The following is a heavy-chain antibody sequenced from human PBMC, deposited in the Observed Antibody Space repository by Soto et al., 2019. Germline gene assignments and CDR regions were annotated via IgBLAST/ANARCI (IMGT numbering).Heavy chain of an antibody. V-gene: IGHV1-8*01. CDR3: ARGVLDSSGWYGETSAFDI. CDR1: GYTFTRYD. Sequence: ASVKVSCKASGYTFTRYDINWVRQATGQGLEWMGWMNPNSGNTGYAQKFQGRVTMTRNTSISTAYMELSSLRSEDTAVYYCARGVLDSSGWYGETSAFDIWGQGTMVTVSS. D-gene: IGHD6-19*01. CDR2: MNPNSGNT. J-gene: IGHJ3*02.